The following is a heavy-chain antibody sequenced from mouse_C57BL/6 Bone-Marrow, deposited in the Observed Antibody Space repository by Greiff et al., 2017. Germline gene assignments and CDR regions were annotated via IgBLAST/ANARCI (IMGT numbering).Heavy chain of an antibody. CDR2: IYPRSGNT. CDR1: GYTFTSYG. V-gene: IGHV1-81*01. J-gene: IGHJ2*01. Sequence: QVQLKESGAELARPGASVKLSCKASGYTFTSYGISWVKQRTGQGLEWIGEIYPRSGNTYYNEKFKGKATLTADKSSSTAYMELRSLTSEDSAVYFCARGAGNYPGYWGQGTTLTVSS. D-gene: IGHD3-3*01. CDR3: ARGAGNYPGY.